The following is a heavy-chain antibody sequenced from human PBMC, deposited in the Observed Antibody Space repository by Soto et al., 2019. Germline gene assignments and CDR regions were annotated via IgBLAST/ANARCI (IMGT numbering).Heavy chain of an antibody. CDR2: IYYSGST. V-gene: IGHV4-30-4*01. Sequence: TLSLTCTVSGGSISSGDHYWSWIRQPPGKGLEWIGYIYYSGSTYYNPSLKSRVTISVDTSKNQFSLKLSSVTAADTAVYYCARGYSGYDFRLDYWGQGTLVTVSS. CDR1: GGSISSGDHY. CDR3: ARGYSGYDFRLDY. J-gene: IGHJ4*02. D-gene: IGHD5-12*01.